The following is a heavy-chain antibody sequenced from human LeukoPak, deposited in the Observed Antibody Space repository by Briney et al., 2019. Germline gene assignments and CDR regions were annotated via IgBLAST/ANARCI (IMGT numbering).Heavy chain of an antibody. CDR2: MNPNNGNT. CDR1: GYTFTSYD. CDR3: ARGFLGYDSSDYAFSYY. J-gene: IGHJ4*02. D-gene: IGHD3-22*01. V-gene: IGHV1-8*01. Sequence: ASVKVSCKASGYTFTSYDITWVRQASGQGLEWMGWMNPNNGNTGYAQRFQGRVTLTRDPSISTAYMELSSLRSEDTAVYYCARGFLGYDSSDYAFSYYWGQGTLVTVSS.